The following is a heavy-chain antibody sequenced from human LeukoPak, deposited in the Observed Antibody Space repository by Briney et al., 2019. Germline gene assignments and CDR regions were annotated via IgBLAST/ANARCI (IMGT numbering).Heavy chain of an antibody. Sequence: GGSLRLSCAASGFTFSSYWMHWVRQAPGEGLVWVSRISTDGSSTSYTDSVKGRFAISRDNAKNTLYLQMNSLRAEDTAVYFCARASEAGTNWFDPWGQGTLVTVSS. CDR3: ARASEAGTNWFDP. D-gene: IGHD6-19*01. J-gene: IGHJ5*02. CDR2: ISTDGSST. CDR1: GFTFSSYW. V-gene: IGHV3-74*01.